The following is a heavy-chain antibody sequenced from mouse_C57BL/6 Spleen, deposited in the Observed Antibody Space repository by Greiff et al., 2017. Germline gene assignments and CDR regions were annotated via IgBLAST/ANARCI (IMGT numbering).Heavy chain of an antibody. D-gene: IGHD2-4*01. J-gene: IGHJ3*01. Sequence: EVQLVESGGGLVKPGGSLKLSCAASGFTFSDYGMHWVRQAPEKGLEWVAYISSGSSTIYYADTVKGRFTISRDNAKNTLFLQMTSLRSEDTAMYYCARPGDYGGFAYWGQGTLVTVSA. CDR1: GFTFSDYG. V-gene: IGHV5-17*01. CDR3: ARPGDYGGFAY. CDR2: ISSGSSTI.